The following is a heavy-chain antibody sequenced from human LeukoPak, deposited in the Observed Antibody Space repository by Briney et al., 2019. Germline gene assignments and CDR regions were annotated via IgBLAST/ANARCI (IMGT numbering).Heavy chain of an antibody. CDR1: GFTFSSFA. J-gene: IGHJ4*02. CDR3: SKDLAGWVRGIMKDRLPDY. CDR2: ISGSGGTT. V-gene: IGHV3-23*01. Sequence: PGGSLRLSCAASGFTFSSFAMNWVRQAPGKGLEWVSSISGSGGTTYYADSVKGRFTIYRDNSKNMLYLQMNSLRAEDTAVYYCSKDLAGWVRGIMKDRLPDYWGRGTLVTVSS. D-gene: IGHD3-10*01.